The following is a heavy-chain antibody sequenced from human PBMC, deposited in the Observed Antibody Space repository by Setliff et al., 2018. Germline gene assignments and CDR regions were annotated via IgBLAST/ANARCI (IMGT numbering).Heavy chain of an antibody. CDR2: INHSGST. CDR3: ARKVGRKWFGELLYYYYYGMDV. D-gene: IGHD3-10*01. V-gene: IGHV4-34*01. J-gene: IGHJ6*02. CDR1: GGSFSTYY. Sequence: SETLSLTCAVYGGSFSTYYWIWIRQPPGKGLEWIGEINHSGSTNYNPSLKSRVTILSDTSKNQFSLILSSVTAADTAVYYCARKVGRKWFGELLYYYYYGMDVWGQGTTVTVSS.